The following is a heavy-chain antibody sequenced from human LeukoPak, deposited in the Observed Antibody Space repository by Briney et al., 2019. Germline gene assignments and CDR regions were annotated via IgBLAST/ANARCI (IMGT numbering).Heavy chain of an antibody. J-gene: IGHJ4*02. CDR1: EFTFTDYA. CDR3: TRGRWSATTASYYLDF. D-gene: IGHD5-24*01. Sequence: ASVKVCCKASEFTFTDYAINCVRQAPGQRLEWMGWINAGNGNTRYSQRFQGRVTITRDTSASTAYMELSSLTSEDTAVYYCTRGRWSATTASYYLDFWGQGTLVTVSS. CDR2: INAGNGNT. V-gene: IGHV1-3*01.